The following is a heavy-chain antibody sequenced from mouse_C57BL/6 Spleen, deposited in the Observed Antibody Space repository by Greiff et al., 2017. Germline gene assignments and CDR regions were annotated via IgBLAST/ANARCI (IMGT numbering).Heavy chain of an antibody. Sequence: DVHLEESGGGLVQPKGSLKLSCAASGFTFNTYAMHWVRQAPGKGLEWVARIRSKSSNYATYYADSVKDRFTISRDDSQSMLYLQMNNLKTEDTAMYYCVRDQAQATVFAYWGQGTLVTVSA. CDR2: IRSKSSNYAT. V-gene: IGHV10-3*01. CDR1: GFTFNTYA. D-gene: IGHD3-2*02. CDR3: VRDQAQATVFAY. J-gene: IGHJ3*01.